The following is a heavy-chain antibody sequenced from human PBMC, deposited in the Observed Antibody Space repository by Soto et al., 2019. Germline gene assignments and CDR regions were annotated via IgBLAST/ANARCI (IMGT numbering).Heavy chain of an antibody. CDR1: GYSFTNYY. J-gene: IGHJ5*02. CDR2: INPNSGGT. Sequence: QVQLVQSGAEVKRPGASLRVSCKASGYSFTNYYIHWVRQAPGQGLEWMGWINPNSGGTNFAQRFQGRVTMTRDTSISTAYMALSRLTSDDTAVYYCARDLEWLSIMVEFDPWGQGTLVTVSS. CDR3: ARDLEWLSIMVEFDP. V-gene: IGHV1-2*02. D-gene: IGHD3-3*01.